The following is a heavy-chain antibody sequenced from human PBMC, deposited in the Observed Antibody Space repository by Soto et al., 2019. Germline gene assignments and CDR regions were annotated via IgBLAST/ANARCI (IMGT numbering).Heavy chain of an antibody. J-gene: IGHJ4*02. CDR3: ARLSRTSDYGSGFGDY. CDR2: INYGGTT. V-gene: IGHV4-39*01. Sequence: PSETLSLTCTVSGGSISSSSHYWGWIRQPPGKGLEWIGNINYGGTTYYNPSLKSRVTISVDTSKNQFSLKLNSVTAADTALYHCARLSRTSDYGSGFGDYWGQGTLVTVSS. CDR1: GGSISSSSHY. D-gene: IGHD3-10*01.